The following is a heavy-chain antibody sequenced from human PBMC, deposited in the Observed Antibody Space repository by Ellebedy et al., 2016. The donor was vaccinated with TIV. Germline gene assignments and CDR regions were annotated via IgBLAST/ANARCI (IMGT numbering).Heavy chain of an antibody. CDR2: ISPADSHL. D-gene: IGHD3-16*01. J-gene: IGHJ3*02. Sequence: KVSCKGFGYSFTNYWIVWVRQMPGKGLEWMGVISPADSHLRASPSFQGQVTISADKSLSTAYRQWSSLKASDSAMYYCARQSQGGGESGVFDIWGQGTLLTVSS. CDR3: ARQSQGGGESGVFDI. V-gene: IGHV5-51*01. CDR1: GYSFTNYW.